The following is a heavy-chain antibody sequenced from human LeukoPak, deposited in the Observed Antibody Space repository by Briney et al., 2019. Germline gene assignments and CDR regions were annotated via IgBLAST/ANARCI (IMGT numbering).Heavy chain of an antibody. D-gene: IGHD3-22*01. V-gene: IGHV3-21*01. CDR3: ASAYYYDSSRVDY. Sequence: PGGSLRLSCAASGFPYNSYSLKWVRQAPAKGLEWVSSISSSSSYIYYADSVKGRFTNARENAKNSMYLQMNGLRAEDTAVYYCASAYYYDSSRVDYWGQGTLVTVSS. J-gene: IGHJ4*02. CDR2: ISSSSSYI. CDR1: GFPYNSYS.